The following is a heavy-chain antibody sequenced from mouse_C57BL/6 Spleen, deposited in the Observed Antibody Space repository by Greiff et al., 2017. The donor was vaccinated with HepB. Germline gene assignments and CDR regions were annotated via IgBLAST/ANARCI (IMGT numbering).Heavy chain of an antibody. V-gene: IGHV1-64*01. CDR1: GYTFTSYW. D-gene: IGHD3-1*01. J-gene: IGHJ4*01. Sequence: QVQLQQPGAELVKPGASVKLSCKASGYTFTSYWMHWVKQRPGQGLEWIGMIHPNSGSTNYNEKFKSKATLTVDKSSSTAYMQLSSLTSEDSAVSACAAAARATWGYAMDYWGQGTSVTVSS. CDR3: AAAARATWGYAMDY. CDR2: IHPNSGST.